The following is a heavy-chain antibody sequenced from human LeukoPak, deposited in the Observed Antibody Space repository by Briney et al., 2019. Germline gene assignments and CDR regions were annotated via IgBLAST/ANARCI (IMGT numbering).Heavy chain of an antibody. CDR1: GYTFTSYD. Sequence: ASVKVSCKASGYTFTSYDINGVRQATGQGLEWMGWMNPNSGNTGYAQKFQGEVTITRNTSISTAYLELSSLRSEDTAVYYCARGHKEYYYYYMDVWGKGTTVTVSS. V-gene: IGHV1-8*03. CDR3: ARGHKEYYYYYMDV. CDR2: MNPNSGNT. J-gene: IGHJ6*03.